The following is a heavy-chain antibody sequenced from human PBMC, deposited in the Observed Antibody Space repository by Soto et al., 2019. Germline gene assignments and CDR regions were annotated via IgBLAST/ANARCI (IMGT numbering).Heavy chain of an antibody. J-gene: IGHJ4*02. V-gene: IGHV3-33*06. Sequence: GGSLRLSCAASGFTFSSYGMHWVRQAPGKGLEWVSVIWYDGTNKYYADSVKGRFTISRDNSENTLYLQMNSLRAEDTAVYYCAKAVATLSDFDSWGQGTLVTVSS. CDR3: AKAVATLSDFDS. D-gene: IGHD5-12*01. CDR1: GFTFSSYG. CDR2: IWYDGTNK.